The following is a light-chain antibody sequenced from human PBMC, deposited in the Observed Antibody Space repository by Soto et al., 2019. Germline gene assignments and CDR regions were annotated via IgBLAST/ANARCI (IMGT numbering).Light chain of an antibody. Sequence: EIVMTQSPATLSVSPGERATLSCRASQSVSSNLAWYQQKPGQAPRLLIYGASTRATGIPARFSGSGSGTDFTFTISSLQPEDIATYYCQQYDNLSWTFGQGTKVDTK. CDR1: QSVSSN. CDR2: GAS. CDR3: QQYDNLSWT. J-gene: IGKJ1*01. V-gene: IGKV3-15*01.